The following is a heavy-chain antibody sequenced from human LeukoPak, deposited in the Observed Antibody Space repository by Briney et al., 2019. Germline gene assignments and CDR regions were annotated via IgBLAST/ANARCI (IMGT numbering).Heavy chain of an antibody. Sequence: PSETLSLTCTVSGGSINSSSYYWGWIRQPPGKGLEWIGSIYYSGSTYYSPSLKSRVTISVDTSKNQFSLKLSSVTAADTAVYYCARWGTANRFDPWGQGTLVTVSS. V-gene: IGHV4-39*01. CDR2: IYYSGST. J-gene: IGHJ5*02. CDR3: ARWGTANRFDP. CDR1: GGSINSSSYY. D-gene: IGHD2-8*02.